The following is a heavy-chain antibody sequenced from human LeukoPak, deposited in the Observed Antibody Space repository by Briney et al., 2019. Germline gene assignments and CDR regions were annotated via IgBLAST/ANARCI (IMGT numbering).Heavy chain of an antibody. D-gene: IGHD3-10*01. CDR1: GFTFSDYY. V-gene: IGHV3-11*05. CDR2: ISGKSDYT. J-gene: IGHJ4*02. CDR3: ARARAGSSHDY. Sequence: GRSLRLSCAASGFTFSDYYMSWIRQAPGKGLEWVSYISGKSDYTNYADSVRGRFTISRDNAKNSLYLQVNSLRTEDTAVYYCARARAGSSHDYWGQGTLVTVSS.